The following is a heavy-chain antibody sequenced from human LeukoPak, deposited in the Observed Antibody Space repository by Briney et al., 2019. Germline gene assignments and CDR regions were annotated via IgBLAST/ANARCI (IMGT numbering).Heavy chain of an antibody. V-gene: IGHV1-18*01. CDR3: ARDRDGRRTFDY. CDR1: GYTFTMFG. CDR2: ISAYNGNT. Sequence: ASVKVSCKASGYTFTMFGISWVRQAPGQGLEWMGWISAYNGNTNYAQKLQGRVTMTTDTSTSTAYMELRSLRSDDTAVYYCARDRDGRRTFDYWGQGTLVTVSS. J-gene: IGHJ4*02. D-gene: IGHD1-26*01.